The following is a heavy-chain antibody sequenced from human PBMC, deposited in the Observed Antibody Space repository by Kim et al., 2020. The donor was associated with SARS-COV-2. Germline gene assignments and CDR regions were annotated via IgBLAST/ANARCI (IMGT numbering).Heavy chain of an antibody. V-gene: IGHV3-11*06. D-gene: IGHD2-2*01. J-gene: IGHJ3*02. CDR3: AREEEIVVVPAANDAVDI. Sequence: RFTISRDKAKNSLYLQMNSLRAEDTAVYYCAREEEIVVVPAANDAVDIWGQGTMVTVSS.